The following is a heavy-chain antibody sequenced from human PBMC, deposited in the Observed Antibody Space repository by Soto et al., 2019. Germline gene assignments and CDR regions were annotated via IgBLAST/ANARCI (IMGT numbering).Heavy chain of an antibody. V-gene: IGHV4-31*03. CDR2: IYYSGST. J-gene: IGHJ6*03. Sequence: SETLSLTCTVSGGSISSGGYYWSWIRQHPGKGLEWIGYIYYSGSTYYNPSLKSRVTISVDTSKNQFSLKLSSVIAADTAVYYCARGPNYDFWSGYYHIHYYYMDVWGKGTTVTVSS. CDR3: ARGPNYDFWSGYYHIHYYYMDV. D-gene: IGHD3-3*01. CDR1: GGSISSGGYY.